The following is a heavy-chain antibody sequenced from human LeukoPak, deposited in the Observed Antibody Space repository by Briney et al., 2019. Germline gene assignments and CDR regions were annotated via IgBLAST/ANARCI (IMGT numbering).Heavy chain of an antibody. D-gene: IGHD5-12*01. CDR1: GFTFDDYA. Sequence: GGSLRLSCAVSGFTFDDYAMHWVRQVPGKGLEWVSGINWNSDSIGYADSVKGRFTTSRDNAKNSLYLQMNSLRAEDTAFYYCAINGGGDSGYGNFDYRGQGTLVTVSS. CDR2: INWNSDSI. CDR3: AINGGGDSGYGNFDY. J-gene: IGHJ4*02. V-gene: IGHV3-9*01.